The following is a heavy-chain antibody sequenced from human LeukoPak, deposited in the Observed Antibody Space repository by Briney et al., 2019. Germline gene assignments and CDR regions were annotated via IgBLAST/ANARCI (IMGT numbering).Heavy chain of an antibody. CDR2: ISSSSSYI. V-gene: IGHV3-21*01. J-gene: IGHJ4*02. Sequence: GGSLRLSCAASGFTFSSYSMSWVRQAPGKGLEWGSSISSSSSYIYYEDSVKGRFTISRDYAKNSLYLQMNSLRAEDTAVYYCARDYGVGFDYWGQGTLVTVSS. CDR3: ARDYGVGFDY. D-gene: IGHD3-10*01. CDR1: GFTFSSYS.